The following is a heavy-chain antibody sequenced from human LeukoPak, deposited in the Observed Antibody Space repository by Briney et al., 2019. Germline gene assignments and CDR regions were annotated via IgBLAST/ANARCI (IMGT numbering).Heavy chain of an antibody. D-gene: IGHD6-13*01. CDR3: ARGSSWYEGWFDP. J-gene: IGHJ5*02. Sequence: SETLSLTCTVSGGSISSYYWSWIRQPPGKGLEWIGYIYYSGSTNYNPSLKSRVTISVDASKNQFSLKLSSVTAADTAVYYCARGSSWYEGWFDPWGQGALVTVSS. CDR1: GGSISSYY. V-gene: IGHV4-59*01. CDR2: IYYSGST.